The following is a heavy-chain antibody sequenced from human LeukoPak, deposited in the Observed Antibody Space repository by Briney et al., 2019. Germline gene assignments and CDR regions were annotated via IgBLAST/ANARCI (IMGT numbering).Heavy chain of an antibody. V-gene: IGHV1-69*13. Sequence: ASVKVSCKASGGTFSSYAISWVRQAPGQGLEWMGGIIPIFGTANYAQKFQGRVTITADESTSTAYMELSSLRSEDTAVYYCASRLRVDWNYVSFDYWGQGTLVTVSS. CDR3: ASRLRVDWNYVSFDY. CDR2: IIPIFGTA. J-gene: IGHJ4*02. D-gene: IGHD1-7*01. CDR1: GGTFSSYA.